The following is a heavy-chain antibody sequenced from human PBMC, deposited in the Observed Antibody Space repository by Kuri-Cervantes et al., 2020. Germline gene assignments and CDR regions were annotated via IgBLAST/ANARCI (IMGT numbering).Heavy chain of an antibody. D-gene: IGHD3-10*01. CDR1: GGSISSGSYY. V-gene: IGHV4-61*02. Sequence: LRLSCTVSGGSISSGSYYWSWIRQPAGKGLEWIGRIYTSGSTNYNPSLKSRVTISVDTSKNQFSLKLSSVTAADTAVYYCARRAVGVTRALRDWGQGTLVTVSS. J-gene: IGHJ4*02. CDR2: IYTSGST. CDR3: ARRAVGVTRALRD.